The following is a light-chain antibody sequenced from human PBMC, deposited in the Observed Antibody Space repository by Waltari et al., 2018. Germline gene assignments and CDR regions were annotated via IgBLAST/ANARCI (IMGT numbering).Light chain of an antibody. CDR1: QTINSY. V-gene: IGKV1-39*01. Sequence: DIQITQSPSSLSASVGDSVTITCRASQTINSYLNWYQQKPGRAPKLLIYGASTLQSGVPSRFSGSGSGTRFTLTISSLQPEDIATYYCQQTYTTLIAFGQGTRLEIK. J-gene: IGKJ5*01. CDR2: GAS. CDR3: QQTYTTLIA.